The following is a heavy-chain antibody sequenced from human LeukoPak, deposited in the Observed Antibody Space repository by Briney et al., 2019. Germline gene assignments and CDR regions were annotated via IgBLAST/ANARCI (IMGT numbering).Heavy chain of an antibody. J-gene: IGHJ6*02. Sequence: SETLSLTCAVYGGSFSGYYWSWIRQPPGKGLEWIGEINHSGSTNYNPSLKSRVTISVDTSKNQFSLKLSPVTAADTAVYYCARGLDGMDVWGQGTTVTVSS. CDR3: ARGLDGMDV. V-gene: IGHV4-34*01. CDR2: INHSGST. CDR1: GGSFSGYY.